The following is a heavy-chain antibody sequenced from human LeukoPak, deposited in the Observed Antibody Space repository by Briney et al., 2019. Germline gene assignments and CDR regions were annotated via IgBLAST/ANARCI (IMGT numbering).Heavy chain of an antibody. CDR3: TRVLAGRSGLMDV. CDR2: IYTGGST. CDR1: GFTVSNNY. Sequence: PGGSLRLSCAASGFTVSNNYMTWVRQAPGKGLEWVSIIYTGGSTYYADSVKGRFTISRDSAKNTLYLQMNSLRAEDAAVYYCTRVLAGRSGLMDVWGRGTTVTVSS. D-gene: IGHD2-8*02. V-gene: IGHV3-53*01. J-gene: IGHJ6*02.